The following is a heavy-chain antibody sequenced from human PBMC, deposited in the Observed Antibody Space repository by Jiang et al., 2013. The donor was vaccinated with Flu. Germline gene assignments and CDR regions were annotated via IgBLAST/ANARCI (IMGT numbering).Heavy chain of an antibody. CDR2: SGGST. D-gene: IGHD6-19*01. V-gene: IGHV1-46*01. CDR3: AILAVAGPRPRRFDP. Sequence: SGGSTSYAQKFQGRVTMTRDTSTSTVYMELSSLRSEDTAVYYCAILAVAGPRPRRFDPWGQGTLVTVSS. J-gene: IGHJ5*02.